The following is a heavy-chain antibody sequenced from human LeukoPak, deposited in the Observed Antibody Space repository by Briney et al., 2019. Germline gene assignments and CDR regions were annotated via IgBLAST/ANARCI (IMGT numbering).Heavy chain of an antibody. V-gene: IGHV1-2*02. J-gene: IGHJ5*02. CDR3: ARDYDILTGYLSA. D-gene: IGHD3-9*01. CDR1: GYTFTGYY. Sequence: ASVKVSCKASGYTFTGYYMHWVRQAPGQGLEWMGWINPNSGGTNYAQKFQGRVTMTRDTSISTAYMELSRLRSDDTAVYYCARDYDILTGYLSAWGQGTLVTVSS. CDR2: INPNSGGT.